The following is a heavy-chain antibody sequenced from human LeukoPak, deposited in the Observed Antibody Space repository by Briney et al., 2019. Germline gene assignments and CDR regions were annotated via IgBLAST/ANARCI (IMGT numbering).Heavy chain of an antibody. Sequence: ASVKVSCKASGYILTNYYLHWVRQAPGQGLEWMGWMNPNSGNTGYAQKFQGRVTMTRNTSISTAYMELSSLRSEDTAVYYCARAEGIAAAGTGLDYWGQGTLVTVSS. CDR1: GYILTNYY. CDR3: ARAEGIAAAGTGLDY. D-gene: IGHD6-13*01. CDR2: MNPNSGNT. J-gene: IGHJ4*02. V-gene: IGHV1-8*02.